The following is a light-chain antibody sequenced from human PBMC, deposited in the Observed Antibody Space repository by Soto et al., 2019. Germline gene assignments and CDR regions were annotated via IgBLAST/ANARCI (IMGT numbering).Light chain of an antibody. J-gene: IGLJ3*02. CDR1: NSDVAGYNY. CDR2: DVG. Sequence: QSALTQPRSVSGSPGQSVTISCTGTNSDVAGYNYVSWYQQYPGKAPKLMIYDVGNRPSGVPDRFSGSKSGNTASLTISGLQAEDEADYYCCSYAGSYTLVFGGGTKLTVL. CDR3: CSYAGSYTLV. V-gene: IGLV2-11*01.